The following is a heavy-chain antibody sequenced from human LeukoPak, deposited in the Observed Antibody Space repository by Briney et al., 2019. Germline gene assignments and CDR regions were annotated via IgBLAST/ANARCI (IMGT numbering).Heavy chain of an antibody. D-gene: IGHD6-19*01. Sequence: KPSETLSLTCTVSGASVSSSYWSWIRQPPGKGREWIGYISDTGSTNYNPSLKGRVTISIHSSPNQFSLELGSVTAADTAMYYCARAVAGGDRSRFYSGGWYYFDNWGQGTLVTVSS. CDR1: GASVSSSY. CDR3: ARAVAGGDRSRFYSGGWYYFDN. CDR2: ISDTGST. V-gene: IGHV4-59*08. J-gene: IGHJ4*02.